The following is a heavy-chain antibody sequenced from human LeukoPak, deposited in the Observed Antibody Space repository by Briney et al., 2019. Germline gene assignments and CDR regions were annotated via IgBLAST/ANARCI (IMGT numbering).Heavy chain of an antibody. CDR2: IYHSGST. V-gene: IGHV4-30-2*01. CDR3: ARAGYDILTGYYKGAFDI. D-gene: IGHD3-9*01. J-gene: IGHJ3*02. Sequence: SEALSLTCAVSGGSISSGGYSWSWIRQPPGKGLEWIGYIYHSGSTYYNPSLKSRVTISVDRSKNQFSLKLSSVTAADTAVYYCARAGYDILTGYYKGAFDIWGQGTMVTVYS. CDR1: GGSISSGGYS.